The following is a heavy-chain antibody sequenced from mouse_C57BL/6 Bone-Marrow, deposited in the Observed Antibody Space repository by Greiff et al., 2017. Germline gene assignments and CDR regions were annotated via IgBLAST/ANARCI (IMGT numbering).Heavy chain of an antibody. V-gene: IGHV1-55*01. CDR1: GYTFTSYW. CDR2: IYPGSGST. D-gene: IGHD2-5*01. J-gene: IGHJ1*03. CDR3: ARPYYSNYWYFDV. Sequence: QVQLQQPGAELVKPGASVKMSCKASGYTFTSYWITWVKQRPGQGLEWIGDIYPGSGSTNYNEKFKSNATLTVDTSSSTSYMQLISLTSEDSAVYYCARPYYSNYWYFDVCGTGTTVTVSS.